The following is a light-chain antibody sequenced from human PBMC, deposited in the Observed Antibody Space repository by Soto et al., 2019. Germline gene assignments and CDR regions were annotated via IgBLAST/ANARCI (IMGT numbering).Light chain of an antibody. CDR3: HSYDRSLSGSV. CDR1: SSDVGGYNY. V-gene: IGLV2-8*01. J-gene: IGLJ3*02. CDR2: EVT. Sequence: QSALTQPPSASGSPGQSVTISCTGTSSDVGGYNYVSWYQHHPGKAPKLMIYEVTKRPSGVPDRFSGSKSGTSASLAITGLQAEDEADYYCHSYDRSLSGSVFGGGTKLTVL.